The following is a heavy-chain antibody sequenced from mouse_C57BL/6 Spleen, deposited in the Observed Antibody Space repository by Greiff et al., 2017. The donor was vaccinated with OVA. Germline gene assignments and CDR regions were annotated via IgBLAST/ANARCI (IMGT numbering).Heavy chain of an antibody. Sequence: EVKVEESGTVLARPGASVKMSCKTSGYTFTSYWMHWVKQRPGQGLEWIGAIYPGNSDTSYKQKFKGKAKLNADTSASTAYMVLSSLTNEDPAVYYCTPPVVASPWFAYWGQGTLVTVSA. CDR2: IYPGNSDT. J-gene: IGHJ3*01. CDR1: GYTFTSYW. V-gene: IGHV1-5*01. D-gene: IGHD1-1*01. CDR3: TPPVVASPWFAY.